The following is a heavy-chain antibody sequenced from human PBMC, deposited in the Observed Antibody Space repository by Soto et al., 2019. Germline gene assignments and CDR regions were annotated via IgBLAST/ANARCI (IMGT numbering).Heavy chain of an antibody. CDR3: ARDRSRIAVAGTGWFDP. D-gene: IGHD6-19*01. Sequence: SVKVSCKASGGTFSSYAISWVRQAPGQGLEWMGGIIPIFGTANYAQKFQGRVTITADESTSTAYMELSSLRSEDTAVYYCARDRSRIAVAGTGWFDPWGQGTLVTAPQ. V-gene: IGHV1-69*13. CDR1: GGTFSSYA. J-gene: IGHJ5*02. CDR2: IIPIFGTA.